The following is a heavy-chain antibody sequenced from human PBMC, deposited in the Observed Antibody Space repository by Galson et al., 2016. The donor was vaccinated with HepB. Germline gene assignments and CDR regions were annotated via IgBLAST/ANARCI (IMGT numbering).Heavy chain of an antibody. D-gene: IGHD5-12*01. J-gene: IGHJ6*02. Sequence: SLRLSCAASGFTFNTYAMSWVRQAPGKGLEWVSTLSASGGATYYSDSVKGRFTISRDNSKNTLYLQMNSLRDEDTAVYYCARVRSGYSGYTNPYYYGMDVWGQGTTVTVSS. CDR1: GFTFNTYA. CDR3: ARVRSGYSGYTNPYYYGMDV. CDR2: LSASGGAT. V-gene: IGHV3-23*01.